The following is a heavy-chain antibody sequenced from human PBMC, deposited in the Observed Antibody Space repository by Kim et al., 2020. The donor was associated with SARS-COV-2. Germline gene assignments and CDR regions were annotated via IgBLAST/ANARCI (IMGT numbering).Heavy chain of an antibody. Sequence: GRFTISRDNSKNTLYLQMNSLRAEDTAVYYCAKASGYYYGSGSYYNPFDYWGQGTLVTVSS. D-gene: IGHD3-10*01. V-gene: IGHV3-23*01. J-gene: IGHJ4*02. CDR3: AKASGYYYGSGSYYNPFDY.